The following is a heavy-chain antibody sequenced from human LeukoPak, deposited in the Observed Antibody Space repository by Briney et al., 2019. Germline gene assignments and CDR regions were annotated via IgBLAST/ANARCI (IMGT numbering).Heavy chain of an antibody. D-gene: IGHD5-24*01. J-gene: IGHJ4*02. CDR3: AKDDAWLQYGN. CDR1: EFTFSSYA. Sequence: GGSLRLSCAASEFTFSSYAMSWVRQAPGKGLEWVSAISGSGVSTYYADSVKGRFTISRDNSKGTVYLQMNSLRPEDTAVYYCAKDDAWLQYGNWGRGTLVTVSS. V-gene: IGHV3-23*01. CDR2: ISGSGVST.